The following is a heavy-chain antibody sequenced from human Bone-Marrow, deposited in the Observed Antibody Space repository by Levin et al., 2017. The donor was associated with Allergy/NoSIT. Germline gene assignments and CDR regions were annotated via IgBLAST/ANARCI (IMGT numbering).Heavy chain of an antibody. D-gene: IGHD3-22*01. Sequence: ASVKVSCKASGYTFTSYDINWVRQAAGQGLEWMGWMNPNSGNIGYAQKFQGRVTMTRNTSISTAYMELSSLTSEDTAVYYCASTHGGFSSGYFPRWYFDLWGRGTLVTVSS. CDR2: MNPNSGNI. CDR1: GYTFTSYD. V-gene: IGHV1-8*01. CDR3: ASTHGGFSSGYFPRWYFDL. J-gene: IGHJ2*01.